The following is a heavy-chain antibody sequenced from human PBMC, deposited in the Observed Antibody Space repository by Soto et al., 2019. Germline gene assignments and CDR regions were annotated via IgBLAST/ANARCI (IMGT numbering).Heavy chain of an antibody. Sequence: PGGSLRLSCAASGFTFSSYSMNWVRQAPGKGLEWVSSISSSSSYIYYADSVKGRFTISRDNAKNSLYLQMNSLRAEDTAVYYCARERVITMISYYGMDVWGQGTTVTVSS. CDR3: ARERVITMISYYGMDV. CDR2: ISSSSSYI. V-gene: IGHV3-21*01. J-gene: IGHJ6*02. D-gene: IGHD3-22*01. CDR1: GFTFSSYS.